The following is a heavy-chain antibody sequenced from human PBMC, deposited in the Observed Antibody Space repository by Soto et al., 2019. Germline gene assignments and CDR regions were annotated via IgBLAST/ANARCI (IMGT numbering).Heavy chain of an antibody. V-gene: IGHV3-30*02. CDR1: GFTFSYYG. CDR2: MHTGGNEK. D-gene: IGHD3-9*01. J-gene: IGHJ4*02. CDR3: XRXADTTGHYSHFDL. Sequence: QVQLVESGGGVVQPGGSLRLSCAASGFTFSYYGFHWVRQAPGKGLEWVAVMHTGGNEKYYVDSVKGRFTVSRDDSRNMVYLXXXXXXXXXXXXXFCXRXADTTGHYSHFDLWGRGALVAVS.